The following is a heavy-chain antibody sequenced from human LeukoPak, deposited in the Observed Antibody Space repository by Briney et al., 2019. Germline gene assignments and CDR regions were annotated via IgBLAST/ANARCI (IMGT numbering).Heavy chain of an antibody. CDR2: IYYTGST. CDR1: GYSISSGYY. J-gene: IGHJ4*02. CDR3: AVFLIGYYRYYFDY. D-gene: IGHD3-9*01. Sequence: PSETLSLTCTVSGYSISSGYYWGWIRQPPGKGLEWIGSIYYTGSTNYNPSLKSRVTISLDTSKNQFSLKLTSVTAADTAVYYCAVFLIGYYRYYFDYWGQGTLVTVSS. V-gene: IGHV4-38-2*02.